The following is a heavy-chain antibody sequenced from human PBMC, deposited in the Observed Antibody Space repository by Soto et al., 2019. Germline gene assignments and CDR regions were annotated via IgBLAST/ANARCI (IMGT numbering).Heavy chain of an antibody. D-gene: IGHD4-4*01. V-gene: IGHV5-51*01. CDR3: ARHEQFYYYYYGMDV. CDR1: GYSFTTYC. CDR2: INPGDSDI. Sequence: GESLKISCKASGYSFTTYCIAWVLQMPWKGLEWMGIINPGDSDIRYSPSFQGQVTISADNSISTAYLQWSSLKASDTAMYYCARHEQFYYYYYGMDVWGQGTAVTVSS. J-gene: IGHJ6*02.